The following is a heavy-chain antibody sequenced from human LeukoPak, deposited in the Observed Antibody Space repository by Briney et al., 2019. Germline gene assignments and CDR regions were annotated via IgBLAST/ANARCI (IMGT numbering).Heavy chain of an antibody. D-gene: IGHD3-22*01. CDR1: GFTFSSYA. J-gene: IGHJ4*02. CDR2: ISGSGGST. CDR3: AKDPYYYDSSGYYY. V-gene: IGHV3-23*01. Sequence: GGSLRLSCAASGFTFSSYAMSWVRQAPGKGLEWVSAISGSGGSTYYADSVKGRFTISRDNSKNTLYLQMNSLRAEDTAVYYCAKDPYYYDSSGYYYWGQGTLVTVSS.